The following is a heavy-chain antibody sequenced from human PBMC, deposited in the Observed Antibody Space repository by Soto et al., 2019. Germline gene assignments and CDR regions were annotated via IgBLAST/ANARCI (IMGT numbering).Heavy chain of an antibody. CDR1: GGSFSGYY. CDR2: INHSGST. J-gene: IGHJ6*02. Sequence: QVQLQQWGAGLWKPSETLSLTCAVYGGSFSGYYWSWIRQPPGKGLEWIGEINHSGSTNYNPSLKSRVTIPVDTSKNQFSLKLSSVTAADTAVYYGASTRGGPAYYYYYYGMDVWGQGTTVTVSS. D-gene: IGHD3-16*01. V-gene: IGHV4-34*01. CDR3: ASTRGGPAYYYYYYGMDV.